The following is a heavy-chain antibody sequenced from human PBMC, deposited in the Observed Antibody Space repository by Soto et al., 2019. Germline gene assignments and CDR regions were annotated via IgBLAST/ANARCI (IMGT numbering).Heavy chain of an antibody. Sequence: ASVKVSCKASGYTFTDYYMHWVRQAPGQGLEWMGVINPSGGTTSYAQKFQGRVTMTRDTSTSTVYMELSSLRSEDTAVYYCARNLGISVRTRHFDYWGQGTLVTVSS. CDR1: GYTFTDYY. J-gene: IGHJ4*02. CDR3: ARNLGISVRTRHFDY. CDR2: INPSGGTT. D-gene: IGHD6-6*01. V-gene: IGHV1-46*03.